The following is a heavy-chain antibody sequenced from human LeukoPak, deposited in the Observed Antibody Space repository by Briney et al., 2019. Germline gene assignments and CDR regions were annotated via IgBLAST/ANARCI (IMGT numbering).Heavy chain of an antibody. Sequence: GGSLRLSCAASGFTFSSYGMSWVRQAPGKGLEWVSAISGSGGSTYYADSVKGRFTISRDNTKNTQYLQMNSLRAEDTAVYYCAKDRHAPGRYCSSTSCFPFDSWGQGTLVTVSS. CDR2: ISGSGGST. CDR3: AKDRHAPGRYCSSTSCFPFDS. J-gene: IGHJ5*01. CDR1: GFTFSSYG. V-gene: IGHV3-23*01. D-gene: IGHD2-2*01.